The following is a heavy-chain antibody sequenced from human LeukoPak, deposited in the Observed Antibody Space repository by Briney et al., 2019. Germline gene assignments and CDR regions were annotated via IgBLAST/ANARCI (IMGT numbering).Heavy chain of an antibody. CDR2: ISWDGGGT. CDR3: ARDPTDILTGYYTGFDY. CDR1: GFTFDDYA. Sequence: GGSLRLSCAASGFTFDDYAMHWVRQAPGKGLEWVSLISWDGGGTYYADSVKGRFTISRDNAKNSLYLQMNSLRAEDTAVYYCARDPTDILTGYYTGFDYWGQGTLVTVSS. J-gene: IGHJ4*02. D-gene: IGHD3-9*01. V-gene: IGHV3-43D*03.